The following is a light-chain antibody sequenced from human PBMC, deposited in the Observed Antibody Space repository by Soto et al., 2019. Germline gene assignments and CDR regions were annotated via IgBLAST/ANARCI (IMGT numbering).Light chain of an antibody. CDR1: SSDVGGYDY. V-gene: IGLV2-14*01. Sequence: QSSLTQPASVSVSPGQSITISCTGTSSDVGGYDYVSWYQHHTGKAPKLLIFEVSNRPSEVSNRFSGSKSGNTASLTISGLQLEDEADYYCTSYAITSPYVFGTGTKVTVL. CDR3: TSYAITSPYV. CDR2: EVS. J-gene: IGLJ1*01.